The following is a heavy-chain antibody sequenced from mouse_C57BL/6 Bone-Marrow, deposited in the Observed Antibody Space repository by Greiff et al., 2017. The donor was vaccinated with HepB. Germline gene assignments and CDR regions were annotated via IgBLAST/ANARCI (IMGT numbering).Heavy chain of an antibody. V-gene: IGHV14-4*01. D-gene: IGHD2-1*01. Sequence: EVQLQQSGAELVRPGASVKLSCTASGFNIKDDYMHWVKQRPEQGLEWIGWIDPEDGDTEYASKFQGKATITADTSSNTAYLQLSSLTSEDTSVYYCVWLYGNRYYAMDYWGQGTSVTVSS. J-gene: IGHJ4*01. CDR2: IDPEDGDT. CDR3: VWLYGNRYYAMDY. CDR1: GFNIKDDY.